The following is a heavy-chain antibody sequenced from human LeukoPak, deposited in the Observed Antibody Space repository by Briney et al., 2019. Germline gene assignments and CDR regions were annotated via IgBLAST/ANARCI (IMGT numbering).Heavy chain of an antibody. Sequence: QPGRSLRLSCAASGFTFSSYGMHWVRQAPGKGLEWVAVISYDGSNKYYADSVKGRFTISRDDSKNTLYLQMKSLRAEDTAVYYCARSRAAVAGYFDCWGQGTLVTVSS. CDR3: ARSRAAVAGYFDC. J-gene: IGHJ4*02. D-gene: IGHD6-19*01. CDR1: GFTFSSYG. CDR2: ISYDGSNK. V-gene: IGHV3-30*03.